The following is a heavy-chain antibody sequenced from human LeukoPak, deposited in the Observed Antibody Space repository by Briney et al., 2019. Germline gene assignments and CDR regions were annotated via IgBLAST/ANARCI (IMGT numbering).Heavy chain of an antibody. CDR1: GYSISSGYY. V-gene: IGHV4-38-2*02. Sequence: PSETLSLTCTVSGYSISSGYYWGWIRQPPGKGLEWIGSIYHSGSTYYNPSLKSRVTISVDTSKNQFSLKLSSVTAADTAVYYCARDLLSGYSSGSLDFQHWGQGTLVTVSS. CDR2: IYHSGST. D-gene: IGHD6-19*01. CDR3: ARDLLSGYSSGSLDFQH. J-gene: IGHJ1*01.